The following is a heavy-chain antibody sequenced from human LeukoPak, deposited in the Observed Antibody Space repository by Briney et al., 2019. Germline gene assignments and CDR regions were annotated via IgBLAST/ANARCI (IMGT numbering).Heavy chain of an antibody. Sequence: SQTLSLTCAISADSVSSNSAAWNWIRQSPSRGLEWLGRTYYRSKWYNDYAVSVKSRITINPDTSKNQFSLRLNSVTPEDTAVYYCARGGEDPLNFDYWGQGTLVTVSS. D-gene: IGHD2-15*01. V-gene: IGHV6-1*01. J-gene: IGHJ4*02. CDR2: TYYRSKWYN. CDR1: ADSVSSNSAA. CDR3: ARGGEDPLNFDY.